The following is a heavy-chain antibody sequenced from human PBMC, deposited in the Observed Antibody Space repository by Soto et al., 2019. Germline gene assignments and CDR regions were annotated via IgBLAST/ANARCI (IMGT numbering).Heavy chain of an antibody. Sequence: QVQLVESGGGVVQPGMSLRLSCAASEFTFSNYGMHWVRQAPGKGLEWVAVIWYDGTKKYYADSVKGRFTISRDNSKDTLYLQMNSLRAEDTAVYYCARRAVADMYYYFYGMDVWGQGITVIVSS. J-gene: IGHJ6*02. CDR3: ARRAVADMYYYFYGMDV. D-gene: IGHD6-19*01. CDR1: EFTFSNYG. CDR2: IWYDGTKK. V-gene: IGHV3-33*01.